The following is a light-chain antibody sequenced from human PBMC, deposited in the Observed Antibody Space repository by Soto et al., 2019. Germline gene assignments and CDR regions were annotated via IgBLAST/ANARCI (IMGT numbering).Light chain of an antibody. CDR1: SSDVGGYNY. CDR2: DVS. J-gene: IGLJ2*01. V-gene: IGLV2-14*01. Sequence: QSVLTQPAPVSGSPGQSITISCTGTSSDVGGYNYVSWYQQYPGKAPKLMIYDVSKRPSGVSNRFSGSKSGNTASLTISGLQAEDEADYYCSSYTSSSTSVVFGGGTKLTVL. CDR3: SSYTSSSTSVV.